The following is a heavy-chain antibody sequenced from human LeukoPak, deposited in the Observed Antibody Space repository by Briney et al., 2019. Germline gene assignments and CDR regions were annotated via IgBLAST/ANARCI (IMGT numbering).Heavy chain of an antibody. J-gene: IGHJ4*02. D-gene: IGHD6-19*01. CDR1: GYDFTSVG. CDR2: ISPYNGNT. V-gene: IGHV1-18*01. CDR3: ARAGSGSGWYFDY. Sequence: ASVKVSCKASGYDFTSVGITWVRRAPGQGLEWMGWISPYNGNTRYAQKFQGRVAMTTDTSTTTAYMELRGLRFNDTAVYYCARAGSGSGWYFDYWGQGTLVTVSS.